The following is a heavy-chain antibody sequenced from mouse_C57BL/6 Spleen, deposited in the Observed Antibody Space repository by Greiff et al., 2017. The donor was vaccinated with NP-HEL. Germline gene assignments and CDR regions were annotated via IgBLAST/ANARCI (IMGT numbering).Heavy chain of an antibody. D-gene: IGHD2-2*01. CDR2: ISSGGDYI. CDR3: TRVGGYDGGYFDV. CDR1: GFTFSSYA. Sequence: EVQWVESGEGLVKPGGSLKLSCAASGFTFSSYAMSWVRQTPEKRLEWVAYISSGGDYIYYADTVKGRFTISRDNARNTLYLQMSSLKSEDTAMYYCTRVGGYDGGYFDVWGTGTTVTVSS. V-gene: IGHV5-9-1*02. J-gene: IGHJ1*03.